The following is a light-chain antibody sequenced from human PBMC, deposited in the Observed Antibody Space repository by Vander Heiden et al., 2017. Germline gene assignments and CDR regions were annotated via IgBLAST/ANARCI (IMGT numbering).Light chain of an antibody. V-gene: IGKV3-20*01. CDR3: QQYGSSPFT. CDR1: QSVSSSY. J-gene: IGKJ3*01. Sequence: EIVLTQSPVTLSLSPGEGATLSCRASQSVSSSYLAWYQQKPGQAPRLLIYGASSRATGIPDRFSGSGSGTDFTLTISRLEPEDFAVYYCQQYGSSPFTFGPGTKVDIK. CDR2: GAS.